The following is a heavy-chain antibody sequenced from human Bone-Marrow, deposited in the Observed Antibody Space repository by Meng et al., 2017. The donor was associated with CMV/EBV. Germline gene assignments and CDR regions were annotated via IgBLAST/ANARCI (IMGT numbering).Heavy chain of an antibody. D-gene: IGHD2-2*01. CDR1: GFSFSDYY. J-gene: IGHJ3*02. CDR2: VSNGGSIT. CDR3: ARGGEYQLPDAFDI. Sequence: GGSLRLSCAASGFSFSDYYMSWIRQAPGKGLEWVSYVSNGGSITHYADSVKGRFTISRDNAKNSLYLQMNSLRAEDTAVYYCARGGEYQLPDAFDIWGPGAMVTVSS. V-gene: IGHV3-11*01.